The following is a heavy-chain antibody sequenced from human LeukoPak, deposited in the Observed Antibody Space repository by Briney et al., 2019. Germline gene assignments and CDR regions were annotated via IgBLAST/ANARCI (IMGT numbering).Heavy chain of an antibody. Sequence: AGSLSFSCSASGFTFSDNYMSRIPPAPGQGLVWVLYISSSGRTKYYADPVKGSITISRANATTSLYLHRISLRDENTAVYYCAGSRYDDRSLVYCGQGTLVTVSS. CDR3: AGSRYDDRSLVY. CDR1: GFTFSDNY. CDR2: ISSSGRTK. V-gene: IGHV3-11*04. D-gene: IGHD5-12*01. J-gene: IGHJ4*02.